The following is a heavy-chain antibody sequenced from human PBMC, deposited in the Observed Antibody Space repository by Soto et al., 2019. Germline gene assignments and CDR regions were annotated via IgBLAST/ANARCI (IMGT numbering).Heavy chain of an antibody. CDR2: MSGSGGTT. CDR1: GFSFRTYT. CDR3: ASVHYYDSRGYLSTSDY. J-gene: IGHJ4*02. Sequence: EVQLLESGGGLVQPGGSLRLSCAASGFSFRTYTMSWVRQAPGQGLEWVSSMSGSGGTTYYADSVKGRFTISRDNSKSTLYLQMSSLRAEDTALYYCASVHYYDSRGYLSTSDYWGQGTPVTVSS. V-gene: IGHV3-23*01. D-gene: IGHD3-22*01.